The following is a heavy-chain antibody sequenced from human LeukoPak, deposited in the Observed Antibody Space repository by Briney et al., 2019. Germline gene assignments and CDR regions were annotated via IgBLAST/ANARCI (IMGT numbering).Heavy chain of an antibody. Sequence: PSETQSLTCTLSGGSLSNTNYYWAWIRQPPGRGLEWSGRVSHSGSMYYNPSLKRRASTSVDTSSNHFSLNLCSVIAADTAVYYCARKVVRGVICWFYAWGQGTLVTVSS. V-gene: IGHV4-39*02. CDR1: GGSLSNTNYY. D-gene: IGHD3-10*01. CDR2: VSHSGSM. J-gene: IGHJ5*02. CDR3: ARKVVRGVICWFYA.